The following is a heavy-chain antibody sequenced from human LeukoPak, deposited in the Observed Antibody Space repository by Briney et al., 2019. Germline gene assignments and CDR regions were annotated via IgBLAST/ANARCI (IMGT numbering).Heavy chain of an antibody. J-gene: IGHJ6*02. V-gene: IGHV3-7*01. CDR2: IKQDGSEK. CDR1: GFTFSNYW. Sequence: GGSLRLSCAASGFTFSNYWMSWVRQVPGKGLEWVANIKQDGSEKYYVDSVKGRFTISRDNAKNSLYLQMNSLRAEDTAVYWCARDDDYYYYGLDVWGQGTTVTVSS. CDR3: ARDDDYYYYGLDV.